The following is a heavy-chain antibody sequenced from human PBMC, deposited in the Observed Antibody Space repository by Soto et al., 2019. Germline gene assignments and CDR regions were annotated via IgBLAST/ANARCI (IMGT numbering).Heavy chain of an antibody. CDR1: GGTFGSYT. CDR3: AISGSPNNWFDP. CDR2: IIPILGIA. V-gene: IGHV1-69*02. D-gene: IGHD2-15*01. Sequence: VKVSCKASGGTFGSYTISWVQQAPGQGLEWMGRIIPILGIANYAQKFQGRVTITADKSTSTAYMELSSLRSEDTAVYYCAISGSPNNWFDPWGQGTLVTVSS. J-gene: IGHJ5*02.